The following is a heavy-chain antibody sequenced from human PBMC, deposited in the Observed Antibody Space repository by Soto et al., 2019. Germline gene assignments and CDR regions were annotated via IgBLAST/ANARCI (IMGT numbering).Heavy chain of an antibody. D-gene: IGHD3-22*01. Sequence: SETLSLTCTVSGGSISTHYWSWIRQVPGRGLEWIGYIYYNGNTNYNPSLKGRVTVSIAPSESQCPLELTSVSAADTAVYFCAGGYYYVGSGPYLYIYGMDVWDQGTTVTVSS. CDR1: GGSISTHY. V-gene: IGHV4-59*11. CDR2: IYYNGNT. J-gene: IGHJ6*02. CDR3: AGGYYYVGSGPYLYIYGMDV.